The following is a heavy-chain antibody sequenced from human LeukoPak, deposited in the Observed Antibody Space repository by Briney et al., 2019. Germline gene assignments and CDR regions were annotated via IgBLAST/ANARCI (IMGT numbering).Heavy chain of an antibody. CDR1: GGSISSGDYY. D-gene: IGHD7-27*01. CDR3: ARAGPNWDFDY. Sequence: SETLSLTCTVSGGSISSGDYYWSWIRQPPGKGLEWIGYIYYSGSTYYNPSLKSRVTTSVDTSKNQFSLKLSSVTAADTAVYYCARAGPNWDFDYWGQGTLVTVSS. J-gene: IGHJ4*02. CDR2: IYYSGST. V-gene: IGHV4-30-4*08.